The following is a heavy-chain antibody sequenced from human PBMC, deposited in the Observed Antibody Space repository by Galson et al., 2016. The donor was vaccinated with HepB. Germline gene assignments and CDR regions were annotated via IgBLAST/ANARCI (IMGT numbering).Heavy chain of an antibody. V-gene: IGHV3-48*01. CDR1: GFTLSGSG. CDR2: ISSALRPI. J-gene: IGHJ3*01. D-gene: IGHD6-6*01. Sequence: SLRLSCAASGFTLSGSGLNWVRQAPGRGLEWISYISSALRPIYYADSVKGRFTISRDNAKNSAYLQMNSLRAEDTGVYYCARELVRSAFDLWGQGTMVTVSS. CDR3: ARELVRSAFDL.